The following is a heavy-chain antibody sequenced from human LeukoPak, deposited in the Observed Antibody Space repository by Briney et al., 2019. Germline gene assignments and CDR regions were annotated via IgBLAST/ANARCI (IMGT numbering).Heavy chain of an antibody. D-gene: IGHD1-26*01. CDR2: ISSSGSTI. V-gene: IGHV3-11*04. CDR3: ATSIVGLTYDEHFQH. Sequence: PGGSLRLSCAASGFTFSDYYMSWIRQAPGKGLEWVSYISSSGSTIYYADSVKGRFTISRDNAKNSLYLQMNSLRAEDTAVCYCATSIVGLTYDEHFQHWGQGTLVTVSS. CDR1: GFTFSDYY. J-gene: IGHJ1*01.